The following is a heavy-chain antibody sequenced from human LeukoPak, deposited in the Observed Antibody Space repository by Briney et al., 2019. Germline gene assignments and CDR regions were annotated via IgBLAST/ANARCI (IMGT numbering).Heavy chain of an antibody. CDR2: ISGSGGST. CDR3: AKDSTRNPHFDY. J-gene: IGHJ4*02. Sequence: GGSLRLSCGTSGFTFRSYAMSWVRQAPGKGLEWVSAISGSGGSTYYADSVKGRFTISRDNSKNTLYLQMNSLRAEDTAVYYCAKDSTRNPHFDYWGQGTRVPVSS. D-gene: IGHD2-2*01. CDR1: GFTFRSYA. V-gene: IGHV3-23*01.